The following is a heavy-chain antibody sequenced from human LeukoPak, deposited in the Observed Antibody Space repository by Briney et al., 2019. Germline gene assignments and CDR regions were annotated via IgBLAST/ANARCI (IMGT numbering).Heavy chain of an antibody. J-gene: IGHJ4*02. Sequence: GASVKVSCKASGYTFTGCYMHWVRQAPGQGLEWMGWINPNSGGTNYAQKFQGRVTMTRDTSISTAYMELSRLRSDDTAVYYWARVSWDSSGYYFDYWGQGTLVTVSS. D-gene: IGHD3-22*01. CDR1: GYTFTGCY. CDR3: ARVSWDSSGYYFDY. V-gene: IGHV1-2*02. CDR2: INPNSGGT.